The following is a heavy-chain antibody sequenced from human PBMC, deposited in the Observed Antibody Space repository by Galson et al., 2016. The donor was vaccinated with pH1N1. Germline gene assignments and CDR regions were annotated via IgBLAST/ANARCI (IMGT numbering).Heavy chain of an antibody. V-gene: IGHV1-18*04. CDR1: GYKFASYG. J-gene: IGHJ6*02. CDR3: ARDDPGTTPYYYYGMGV. D-gene: IGHD1-1*01. Sequence: SVKVSCKASGYKFASYGISWVRQAPGQGLEWMGWISGNNGNTKYAETFQGRVIMTIDRSTRTAYMDLRSLRSDATALYYCARDDPGTTPYYYYGMGVWGQGTTVTVSS. CDR2: ISGNNGNT.